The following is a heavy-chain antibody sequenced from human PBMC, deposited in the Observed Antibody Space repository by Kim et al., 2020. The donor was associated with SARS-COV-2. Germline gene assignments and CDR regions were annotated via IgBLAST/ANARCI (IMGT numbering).Heavy chain of an antibody. J-gene: IGHJ6*02. Sequence: GGSLRLSCAASGFTFSSYAMHWVRQAPGKGLEWVAVISYDGSNKYYADSVKGRFTISRDNSKNTLYLQMNSLRAEDTAVYYCASENDYGSGSSYYNYYYGMDAWGQGTTVTVSS. V-gene: IGHV3-30*04. CDR1: GFTFSSYA. D-gene: IGHD3-10*01. CDR2: ISYDGSNK. CDR3: ASENDYGSGSSYYNYYYGMDA.